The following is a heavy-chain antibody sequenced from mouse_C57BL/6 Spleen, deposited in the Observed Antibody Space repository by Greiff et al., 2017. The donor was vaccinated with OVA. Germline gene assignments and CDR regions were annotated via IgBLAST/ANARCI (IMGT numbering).Heavy chain of an antibody. CDR1: GFTFSSYG. Sequence: EVQLVESGGDLVKPGGSLKLSCAASGFTFSSYGMSWVRQTPDKRLEWVATISSGGSYTYYPDSVKGRVTISRDNAKNTLYLQMSSLKSEDTAMYYCARQDGKGFDYWGQGTTLTVSS. V-gene: IGHV5-6*01. D-gene: IGHD2-1*01. CDR3: ARQDGKGFDY. CDR2: ISSGGSYT. J-gene: IGHJ2*01.